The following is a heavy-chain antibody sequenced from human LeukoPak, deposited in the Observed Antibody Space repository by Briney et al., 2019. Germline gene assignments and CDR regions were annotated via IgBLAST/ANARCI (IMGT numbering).Heavy chain of an antibody. V-gene: IGHV1-2*02. CDR3: ARGNHRMVGARADFYYMDV. Sequence: GASAKVSFKSTGYTFTGYYMHWVRLAPGQGLEWMGWINPNSGGTNYAQKFQGRVTMTRGTSISTAYMEPSRLRSDDTAVYYCARGNHRMVGARADFYYMDVWGKGTTVTVSS. CDR2: INPNSGGT. J-gene: IGHJ6*03. D-gene: IGHD1-26*01. CDR1: GYTFTGYY.